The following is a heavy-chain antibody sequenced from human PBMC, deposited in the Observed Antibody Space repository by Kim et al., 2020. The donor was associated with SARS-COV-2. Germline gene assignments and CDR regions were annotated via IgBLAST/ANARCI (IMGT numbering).Heavy chain of an antibody. CDR2: INQSGST. D-gene: IGHD3-16*01. J-gene: IGHJ3*01. V-gene: IGHV4-4*02. CDR3: ARDLGCLT. CDR1: GGSISSTVW. Sequence: SETLSLTCAVSGGSISSTVWWSWVRQAPGRGPQWIGEINQSGSTNYNPSLKSRVTISVDKSKNHFSLKLSSVTAADAAIYYCARDLGCLTWGQGTMVTVS.